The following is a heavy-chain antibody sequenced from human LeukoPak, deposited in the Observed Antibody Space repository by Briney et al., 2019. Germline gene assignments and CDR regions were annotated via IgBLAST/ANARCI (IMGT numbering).Heavy chain of an antibody. J-gene: IGHJ3*02. V-gene: IGHV3-9*01. CDR3: AKEGYSSFAFDI. CDR2: ISWNSGSI. CDR1: GFTFDDYA. Sequence: GRSLRPSCAASGFTFDDYAMHWVRQAPGKGLEWVSGISWNSGSIGYADSVKGRFTISRDNAKNPLYLQMNSLRAEDTALYYCAKEGYSSFAFDIWGQGTMVTVSS. D-gene: IGHD6-19*01.